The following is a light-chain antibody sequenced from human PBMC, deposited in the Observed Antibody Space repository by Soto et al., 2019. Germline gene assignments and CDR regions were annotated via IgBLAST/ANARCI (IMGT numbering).Light chain of an antibody. CDR2: EVT. J-gene: IGLJ6*01. CDR3: SSYTSRNTLA. Sequence: QSALTQPASVSGSPGQSITISCTGTSSDVGGYNFVSWYQQHPGKAPKLMIYEVTDRPSGVSDRFSGSKSGSTASLTISGLQAEDEADYYCSSYTSRNTLAFGRGTKVTVL. V-gene: IGLV2-14*01. CDR1: SSDVGGYNF.